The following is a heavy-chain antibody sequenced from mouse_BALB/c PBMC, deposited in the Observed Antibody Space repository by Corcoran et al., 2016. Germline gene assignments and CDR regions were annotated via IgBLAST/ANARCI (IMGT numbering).Heavy chain of an antibody. CDR1: GYTFTNYG. V-gene: IGHV9-1*02. CDR3: AREGEQLGLRWSVY. CDR2: INTYTGEP. Sequence: QIQLVQSGPELKKPGETVKISCKASGYTFTNYGMNWVKQAPGKGLKWMGWINTYTGEPTYVDDFKGRFAFSLETSASTAYLQINNLKNEDMATYFCAREGEQLGLRWSVYWGQGTLVTVSA. J-gene: IGHJ3*01. D-gene: IGHD3-1*01.